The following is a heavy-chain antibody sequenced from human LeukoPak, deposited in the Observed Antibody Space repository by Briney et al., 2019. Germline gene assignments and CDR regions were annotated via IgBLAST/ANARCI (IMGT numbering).Heavy chain of an antibody. CDR3: ARAHSGSYPFDY. V-gene: IGHV4-59*01. CDR2: IYYSAST. Sequence: SETLSLTCTVSGGSISSYYWSWIRQPPGNGREGIGYIYYSASTNYNPYLKSRVTISVDTSKNQFSLKLSSVTAADTAVYYCARAHSGSYPFDYWGQGTLVTVSS. CDR1: GGSISSYY. D-gene: IGHD1-26*01. J-gene: IGHJ4*02.